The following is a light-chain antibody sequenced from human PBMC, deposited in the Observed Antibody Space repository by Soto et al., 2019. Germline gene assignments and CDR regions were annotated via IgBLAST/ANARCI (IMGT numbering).Light chain of an antibody. Sequence: EIVMTQSPATLSVSPGERAPLSCRASQSVSSNLAWDHQKPGQAPRLLIDGTSTRATGIPARFSGSGSGTEFTLTISSLQSEDFAVYYCLEHNNWLITFGQGTRLVI. CDR3: LEHNNWLIT. V-gene: IGKV3-15*01. J-gene: IGKJ5*01. CDR2: GTS. CDR1: QSVSSN.